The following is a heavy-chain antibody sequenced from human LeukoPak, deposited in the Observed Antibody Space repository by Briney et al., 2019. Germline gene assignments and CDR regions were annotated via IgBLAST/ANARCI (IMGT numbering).Heavy chain of an antibody. CDR2: IYYRGST. CDR1: GDSYKSGDNY. Sequence: SETLSLTCTVSGDSYKSGDNYLSWVRESPGKGLEWIVYIYYRGSTSYNPSLKSRITLSVDTSKNQFSLTLSSVTAADTAVYYCARGSCYYDSTGYYFDYWGQGTLVSVSS. J-gene: IGHJ4*02. V-gene: IGHV4-30-4*01. CDR3: ARGSCYYDSTGYYFDY. D-gene: IGHD3-22*01.